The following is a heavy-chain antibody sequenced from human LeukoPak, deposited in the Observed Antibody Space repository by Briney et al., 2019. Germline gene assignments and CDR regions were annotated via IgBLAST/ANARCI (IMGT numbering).Heavy chain of an antibody. CDR3: ASQIVGATPY. J-gene: IGHJ4*02. CDR2: IYSGGST. V-gene: IGHV3-66*04. Sequence: GGSLRLSCAASGFTFSSYAMTWLRQAPGKGLEWVSTIYSGGSTYYADSVKGRFTISRDNSKTTLYLQMNSLRAEDTAVYYCASQIVGATPYWGQGTLVTVSS. CDR1: GFTFSSYA. D-gene: IGHD1-26*01.